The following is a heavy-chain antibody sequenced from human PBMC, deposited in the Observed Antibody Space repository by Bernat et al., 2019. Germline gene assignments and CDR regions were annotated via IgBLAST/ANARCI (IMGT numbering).Heavy chain of an antibody. CDR2: ISSSGSTI. V-gene: IGHV3-48*03. D-gene: IGHD2-8*01. Sequence: EVQLVESGGGLVQPGGSLRLSCAASGFTFSSYEMNWVRQAPGKGLEWVSYISSSGSTIYYPDSVKGRFTISRDNAKNSLYLQMNSLRAEDTAVYYCGMADKRYCFDYWGQGTLVTVSS. CDR1: GFTFSSYE. J-gene: IGHJ4*02. CDR3: GMADKRYCFDY.